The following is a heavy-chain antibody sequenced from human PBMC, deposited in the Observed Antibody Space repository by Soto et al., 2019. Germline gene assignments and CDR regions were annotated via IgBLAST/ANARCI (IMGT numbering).Heavy chain of an antibody. D-gene: IGHD3-10*01. CDR2: IKSKIHGGTT. CDR3: IAPIRAPGAFDI. V-gene: IGHV3-15*07. Sequence: GGSLRLSCAASGFTFINAWMNWVRQAPGKGLEWVGRIKSKIHGGTTDYAAPVKGRFTISRDDSKNTLYLQMNSLKTEDTAVYSCIAPIRAPGAFDIWGQGTMVTVSS. CDR1: GFTFINAW. J-gene: IGHJ3*02.